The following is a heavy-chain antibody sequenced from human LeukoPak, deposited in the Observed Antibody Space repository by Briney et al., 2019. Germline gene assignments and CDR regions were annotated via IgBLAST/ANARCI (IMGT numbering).Heavy chain of an antibody. Sequence: PSETLSLTCAVYGGSFSGYYWSWIRQPPGKGLEWIGEINHSGSTNYNPSLKSRVTISVDTSKNQFSLKLSSVTAADTAVYYCARTYSSNWAQYFQHWGQSNLVSVSS. CDR3: ARTYSSNWAQYFQH. V-gene: IGHV4-34*01. CDR2: INHSGST. D-gene: IGHD6-13*01. CDR1: GGSFSGYY. J-gene: IGHJ1*01.